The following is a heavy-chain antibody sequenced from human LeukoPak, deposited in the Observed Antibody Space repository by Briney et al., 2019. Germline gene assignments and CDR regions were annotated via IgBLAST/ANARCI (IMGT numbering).Heavy chain of an antibody. J-gene: IGHJ4*02. CDR1: GGSISSGGYY. CDR2: IYYSGST. V-gene: IGHV4-31*03. Sequence: KASETLSLTCTVSGGSISSGGYYWGWIRQHPGKGLEWIGYIYYSGSTYYNPSLKSRVTISVDTSKNQFSLKLSSVTAADTAVYYCARVGYDILTGYYPGNYFDYWGQGTLVTVSS. D-gene: IGHD3-9*01. CDR3: ARVGYDILTGYYPGNYFDY.